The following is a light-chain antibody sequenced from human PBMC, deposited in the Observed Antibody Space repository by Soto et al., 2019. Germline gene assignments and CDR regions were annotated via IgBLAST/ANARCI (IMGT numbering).Light chain of an antibody. CDR2: DAS. CDR1: QSMSSW. J-gene: IGKJ4*01. Sequence: DIPMTQSPSTLSASVGDRVTITCRASQSMSSWVAWYQQKPGKAPKLLIYDASSLESGVPPRFSGSGSGTEFTLTISSLQPDDFATYYCQQYNTYPVTFGGGTKVEVK. CDR3: QQYNTYPVT. V-gene: IGKV1-5*01.